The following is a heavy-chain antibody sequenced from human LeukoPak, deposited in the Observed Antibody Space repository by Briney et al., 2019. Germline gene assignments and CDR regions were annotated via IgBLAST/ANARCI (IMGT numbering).Heavy chain of an antibody. V-gene: IGHV3-23*01. CDR3: ARTVGATLDY. CDR1: GFTFRSHA. D-gene: IGHD1-26*01. CDR2: IYENGGTT. Sequence: GGSLRLSCVGSGFTFRSHAMSWVRQAPEKGLEFVSGIYENGGTTYYADSVKGRFSISRDNSKNTLYLQMDSLRGEDTAVYYCARTVGATLDYWGQGTLVTVSS. J-gene: IGHJ4*02.